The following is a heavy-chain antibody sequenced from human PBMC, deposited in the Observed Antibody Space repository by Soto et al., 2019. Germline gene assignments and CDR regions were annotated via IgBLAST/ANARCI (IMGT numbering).Heavy chain of an antibody. Sequence: GESLKISCKGSGYSFTSYWISWVRQMPGKGLEWMGRIDPSDSYTNYSPSFQGHVTISADKSISTAYLQWSSLKASDTAMYHCARHRKGYCSSTSCYYYYYYGMDVWGQGTTVTVPS. V-gene: IGHV5-10-1*01. D-gene: IGHD2-2*01. J-gene: IGHJ6*02. CDR1: GYSFTSYW. CDR2: IDPSDSYT. CDR3: ARHRKGYCSSTSCYYYYYYGMDV.